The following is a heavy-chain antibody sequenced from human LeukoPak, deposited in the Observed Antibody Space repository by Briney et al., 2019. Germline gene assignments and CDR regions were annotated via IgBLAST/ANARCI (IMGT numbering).Heavy chain of an antibody. V-gene: IGHV1-46*01. CDR3: TRGMDFWSGYYKSGWFDP. Sequence: ASVKVSCKASGYTFTGYYMHWVRQAPGQGLEWMGIINPSGGSTSYAQKFQGRVTMTRDMSTSTVYMELSSLRSEDTAVYYCTRGMDFWSGYYKSGWFDPWGQGTLVTVSS. CDR1: GYTFTGYY. J-gene: IGHJ5*02. D-gene: IGHD3-3*01. CDR2: INPSGGST.